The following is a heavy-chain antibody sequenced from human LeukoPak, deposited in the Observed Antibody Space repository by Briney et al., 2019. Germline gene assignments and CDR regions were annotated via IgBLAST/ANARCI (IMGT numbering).Heavy chain of an antibody. J-gene: IGHJ4*02. D-gene: IGHD3-3*02. CDR3: ERDASLGPFDS. V-gene: IGHV4-59*01. Sequence: SETLSLTCTDSGGSITTYYWSCIRQPPGKGLEWIGYIFHSGATNYSPSLRSRVTMSVDTSKNQFSLRLRSVTAADTAVYLCERDASLGPFDSWGQGIQVTVSS. CDR2: IFHSGAT. CDR1: GGSITTYY.